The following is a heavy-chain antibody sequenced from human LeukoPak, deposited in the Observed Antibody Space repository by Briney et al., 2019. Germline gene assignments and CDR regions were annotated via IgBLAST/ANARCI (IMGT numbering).Heavy chain of an antibody. CDR3: AETNTQDWFDP. Sequence: SETLSLTCRVSGGSISSTSYYWGWIRQPPGKGLEWIASIYHSGETFYNPSLESRVAISVDTSNNEVFLDLYSVTAADTAMYYCAETNTQDWFDPWGRGTLVTVSS. J-gene: IGHJ5*02. CDR1: GGSISSTSYY. D-gene: IGHD2-8*01. V-gene: IGHV4-39*07. CDR2: IYHSGET.